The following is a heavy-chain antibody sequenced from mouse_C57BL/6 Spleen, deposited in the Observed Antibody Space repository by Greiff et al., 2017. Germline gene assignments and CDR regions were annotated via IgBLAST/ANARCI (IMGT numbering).Heavy chain of an antibody. J-gene: IGHJ4*01. CDR1: GYTFTSYW. D-gene: IGHD3-2*02. CDR3: ARGGSGYVNYYAMDY. CDR2: IDPSDSYT. Sequence: VQLQQPGAELVRPGTSVKLSCKASGYTFTSYWMHWVKQRPGQGLEWIGVIDPSDSYTNYNQKFKGKATLTVDTSSSTAYVQLSSLTSEASAVYYFARGGSGYVNYYAMDYWGQGTSVTVSS. V-gene: IGHV1-59*01.